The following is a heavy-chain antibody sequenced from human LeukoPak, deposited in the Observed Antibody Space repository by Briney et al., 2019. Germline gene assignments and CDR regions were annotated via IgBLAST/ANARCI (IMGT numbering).Heavy chain of an antibody. CDR3: ARGRPPVHDLGYCSSTSCGNWFDP. D-gene: IGHD2-2*01. CDR2: IYTSGST. Sequence: SETLSLTCTVSGGSISSYYWSWIRQPAGKGLEWIGRIYTSGSTNYNPSLKSRVTMSVDTSKNQFSLKLSSVTAADTAVYYCARGRPPVHDLGYCSSTSCGNWFDPWGQGTLVTVSS. CDR1: GGSISSYY. J-gene: IGHJ5*02. V-gene: IGHV4-4*07.